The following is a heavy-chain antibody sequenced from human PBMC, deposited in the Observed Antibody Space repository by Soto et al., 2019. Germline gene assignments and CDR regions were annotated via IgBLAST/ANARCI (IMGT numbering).Heavy chain of an antibody. CDR3: ARNYGSGSYFDY. CDR2: IYYDGST. CDR1: GGSISSSSFY. J-gene: IGHJ4*02. D-gene: IGHD3-10*01. Sequence: LETLSLTCTVSGGSISSSSFYWGWIRQPPGKGLESIANIYYDGSTYYNPSLKSRVTISIDTSKNQFSLKLSSVTAADTAVYYCARNYGSGSYFDYWGQGTLVTVSS. V-gene: IGHV4-39*01.